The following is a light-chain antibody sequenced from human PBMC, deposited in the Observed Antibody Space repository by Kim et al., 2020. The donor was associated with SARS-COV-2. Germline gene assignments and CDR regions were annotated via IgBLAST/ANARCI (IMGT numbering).Light chain of an antibody. V-gene: IGKV3-20*01. CDR3: QQYDLSPIT. Sequence: PGERATLSCRASQALGSDYLAWYQQKPGQAPRLLIYGAHNRATGLPDRFSGSGSGTDFTLTISRLEPEDFAVYYCQQYDLSPITFGGGTKLEI. CDR1: QALGSDY. CDR2: GAH. J-gene: IGKJ4*01.